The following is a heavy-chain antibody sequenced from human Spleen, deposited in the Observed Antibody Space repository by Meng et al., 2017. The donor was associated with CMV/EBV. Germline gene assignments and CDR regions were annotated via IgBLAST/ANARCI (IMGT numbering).Heavy chain of an antibody. CDR3: ARDGSTRTHYYGMDV. CDR1: GFTFDDYA. J-gene: IGHJ6*02. Sequence: SLKISCAASGFTFDDYAMHWVRQAPGKGLEWVSGISWNSGSIGYADSVKGRFTISRDRFKNMLYLQMDSLSAEDTAVYYCARDGSTRTHYYGMDVWGQGTTVTVSS. V-gene: IGHV3-9*01. D-gene: IGHD2-2*01. CDR2: ISWNSGSI.